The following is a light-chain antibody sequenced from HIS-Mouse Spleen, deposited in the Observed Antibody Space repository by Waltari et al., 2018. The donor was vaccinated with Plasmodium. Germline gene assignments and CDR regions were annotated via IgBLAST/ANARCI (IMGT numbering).Light chain of an antibody. CDR1: SRDVGSSNL. CDR3: CSYAGSSTYV. V-gene: IGLV2-23*01. Sequence: QSALTQPASVSGSPGQSITISCTGTSRDVGSSNLVSWYQHTPGKAPKLMIYEGSKRPSGVSNRFSGSKSGNTASLTISGLQAEDEADYYCCSYAGSSTYVFGTGTKVTVL. CDR2: EGS. J-gene: IGLJ1*01.